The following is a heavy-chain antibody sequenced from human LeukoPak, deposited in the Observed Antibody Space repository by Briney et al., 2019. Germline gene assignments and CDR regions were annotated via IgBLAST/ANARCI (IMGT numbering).Heavy chain of an antibody. D-gene: IGHD3-22*01. J-gene: IGHJ4*02. CDR1: GYTFTSYG. V-gene: IGHV1-18*01. Sequence: GASVKVSCKASGYTFTSYGISWVRQAPGQGLEWMGWISAYNGNTNYAQELQGRVTMTTDTSTSTAYMELRSLRSDDTAVYYCARFQSPYYYDSSGAFDYWGQGTLVTVSS. CDR3: ARFQSPYYYDSSGAFDY. CDR2: ISAYNGNT.